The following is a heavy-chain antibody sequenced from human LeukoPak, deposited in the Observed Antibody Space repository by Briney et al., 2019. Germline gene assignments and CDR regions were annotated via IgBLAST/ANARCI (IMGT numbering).Heavy chain of an antibody. Sequence: GGSLRLSCAASGFTFDDYAMHWVRQAPGKGLEWVSGISWNSGSIGYADSVKGRFTISRDNAKNSLYLQMNSLRAEDMALYYCAKDLHQDYGEPTFDYWGQGTLVTVSS. J-gene: IGHJ4*02. V-gene: IGHV3-9*03. D-gene: IGHD4-17*01. CDR2: ISWNSGSI. CDR3: AKDLHQDYGEPTFDY. CDR1: GFTFDDYA.